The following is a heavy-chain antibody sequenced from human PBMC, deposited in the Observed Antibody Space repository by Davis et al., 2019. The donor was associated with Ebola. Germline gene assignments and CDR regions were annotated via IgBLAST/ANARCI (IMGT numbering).Heavy chain of an antibody. Sequence: PGGSLRLSCAASGFTFSSYAMSWVRQAPGKGLEWVSAISGSGGSTYYADSVKGRFTISRDNSKNTLYLQMNSLRAEDTAVYYCAKAQVIVVVLGYFDYWGQGTLVTVSS. J-gene: IGHJ4*02. CDR3: AKAQVIVVVLGYFDY. V-gene: IGHV3-23*01. D-gene: IGHD3-22*01. CDR1: GFTFSSYA. CDR2: ISGSGGST.